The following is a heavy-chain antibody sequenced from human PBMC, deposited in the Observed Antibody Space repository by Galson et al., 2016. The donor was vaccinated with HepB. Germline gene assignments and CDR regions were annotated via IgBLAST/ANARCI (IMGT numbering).Heavy chain of an antibody. D-gene: IGHD3-22*01. J-gene: IGHJ3*02. Sequence: ETLSLTCTVYGDSVTRGSYYWSWIRQPPGKGLEWIGFKHHSGRTNYNPSLKTEVTISIDTSNNHFSLKLHSVTAADTAVYYCARDSGPRWLEAFEIWGQGRMAIVSS. CDR1: GDSVTRGSYY. CDR2: KHHSGRT. V-gene: IGHV4-61*03. CDR3: ARDSGPRWLEAFEI.